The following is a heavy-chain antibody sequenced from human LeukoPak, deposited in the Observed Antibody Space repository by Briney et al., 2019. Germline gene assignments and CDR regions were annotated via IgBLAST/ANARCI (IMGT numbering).Heavy chain of an antibody. J-gene: IGHJ4*02. D-gene: IGHD1-26*01. V-gene: IGHV3-23*01. CDR2: LYSDDTT. CDR3: ARGGGYYAIDY. Sequence: GGSLRLSCAASGFTFSIYAMSWVRQAPGKGLEWVSVLYSDDTTYYADSVKGRFTISRDNSKNTLYLQMNNLRAEDTAVYYCARGGGYYAIDYWGQGTLVTVSS. CDR1: GFTFSIYA.